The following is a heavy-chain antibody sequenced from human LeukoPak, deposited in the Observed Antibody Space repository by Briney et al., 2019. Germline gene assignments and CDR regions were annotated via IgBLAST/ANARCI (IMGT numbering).Heavy chain of an antibody. CDR2: INEDGSDK. J-gene: IGHJ2*01. CDR3: AKDNYDFWSGYRNWYFDL. D-gene: IGHD3-3*01. V-gene: IGHV3-7*01. Sequence: PGGSLRLSCAASGFTFNRYWMSWFRQAPGKGLEWVANINEDGSDKKYVDSVRGRFTISRDNSKNALYLQMNSLRAEDTAVYYCAKDNYDFWSGYRNWYFDLWGRGTLVTVSS. CDR1: GFTFNRYW.